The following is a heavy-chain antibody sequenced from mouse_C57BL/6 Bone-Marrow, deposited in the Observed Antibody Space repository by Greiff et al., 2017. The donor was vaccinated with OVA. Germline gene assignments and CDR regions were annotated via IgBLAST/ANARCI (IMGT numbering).Heavy chain of an antibody. Sequence: GGGLVQPKGSLKLSCAASGFSFNSYAMNWVRQAPGKGLEWVARIRSKSNNYATYYADSVKDRFTISRDDSESVLYLQMNNLKTEDTAMYYSVRQGGWGENYFDYWGQGTTLTVSS. CDR2: IRSKSNNYAT. CDR1: GFSFNSYA. V-gene: IGHV10-1*01. J-gene: IGHJ2*01. CDR3: VRQGGWGENYFDY.